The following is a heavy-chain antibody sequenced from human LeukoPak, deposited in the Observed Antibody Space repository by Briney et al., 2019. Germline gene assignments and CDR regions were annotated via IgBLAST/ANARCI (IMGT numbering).Heavy chain of an antibody. CDR2: INGSGGST. D-gene: IGHD3-10*01. CDR3: AKDRSGSYYKGNFDY. V-gene: IGHV3-23*01. Sequence: GASLRLSCAGSGFTFSSYVMTWVRQAPGKGLEWVSAINGSGGSTYYADSVKGRSTIFRDNSKNTLYLQMNSLRAEDTAVYYCAKDRSGSYYKGNFDYWGQGTLVTVSS. CDR1: GFTFSSYV. J-gene: IGHJ4*02.